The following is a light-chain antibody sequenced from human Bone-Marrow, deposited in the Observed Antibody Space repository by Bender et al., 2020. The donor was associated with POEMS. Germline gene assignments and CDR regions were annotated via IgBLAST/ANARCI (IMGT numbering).Light chain of an antibody. CDR2: DES. V-gene: IGLV3-21*02. Sequence: SYVLTQAPSVSVAPGQTARITCGGKNIESNSVHWYHQKPGQAPVLVVYDESDRPSGIPERFSGSISGNTATLSISRVEAGDEADCYCQVWDTSSDQVVFGGGTKLTVL. J-gene: IGLJ3*02. CDR1: NIESNS. CDR3: QVWDTSSDQVV.